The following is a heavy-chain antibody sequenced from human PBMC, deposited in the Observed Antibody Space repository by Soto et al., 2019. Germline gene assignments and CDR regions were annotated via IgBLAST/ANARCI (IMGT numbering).Heavy chain of an antibody. CDR1: GDSLRGQS. Sequence: QVQLQQWGAGLLKASETLSLTCAVVGDSLRGQSWNWIRQSPGKGLEWIGELDKSGGTNYNPSLKSRAIISDETSNNQFSLTLNSVTAADTAVYYCAREDSDGWSGESLDVWGQGTTVTVSS. D-gene: IGHD6-19*01. V-gene: IGHV4-34*01. J-gene: IGHJ6*02. CDR2: LDKSGGT. CDR3: AREDSDGWSGESLDV.